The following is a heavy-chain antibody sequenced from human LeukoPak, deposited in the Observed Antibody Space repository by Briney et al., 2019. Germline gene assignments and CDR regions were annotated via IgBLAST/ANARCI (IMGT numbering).Heavy chain of an antibody. CDR1: GFTFSSYA. Sequence: GGSLRLSCAASGFTFSSYAMHWVRQAPGKGLEWVAGISYDGSNKYYADSVKGRFTISRDNSKNTLYLQMNSLRAEDTAVYYCARGPYYDILTGYYLFDYWGQGTLVTVSS. J-gene: IGHJ4*02. D-gene: IGHD3-9*01. CDR3: ARGPYYDILTGYYLFDY. CDR2: ISYDGSNK. V-gene: IGHV3-30*04.